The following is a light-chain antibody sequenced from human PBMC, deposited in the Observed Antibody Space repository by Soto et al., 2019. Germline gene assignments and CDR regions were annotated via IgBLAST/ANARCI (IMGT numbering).Light chain of an antibody. CDR1: QSISSW. CDR3: KQYNSLWT. J-gene: IGKJ1*01. V-gene: IGKV1-5*03. CDR2: KAS. Sequence: DIQMTQSPSTLSASVGDRVTITCRASQSISSWLAWYQQKTGKAPKLLIYKASSLESGVPSRFSGSGSGTEYTLTISGLRPDDFATYCCKQYNSLWTFGQGTKVEIK.